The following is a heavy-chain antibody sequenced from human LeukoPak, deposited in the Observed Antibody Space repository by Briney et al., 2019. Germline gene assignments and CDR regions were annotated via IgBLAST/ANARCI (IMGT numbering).Heavy chain of an antibody. J-gene: IGHJ4*02. CDR1: GFTVSSNS. V-gene: IGHV3-7*01. CDR2: IKEDGSEK. CDR3: ARSRSGYYEDY. D-gene: IGHD3-22*01. Sequence: GGSLRLSCTVSGFTVSSNSMSWVRQAPGKGLEWVANIKEDGSEKYYVDSVKGRFTISRDNAKNSLSLQVNSLSAEDTAVYYCARSRSGYYEDYWGQGTLVTVSS.